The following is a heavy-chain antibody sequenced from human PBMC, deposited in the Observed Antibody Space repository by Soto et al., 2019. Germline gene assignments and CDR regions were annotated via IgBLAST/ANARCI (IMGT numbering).Heavy chain of an antibody. CDR1: GGSIRNGDYY. Sequence: QVQLQEWGPGLVKPSQTLSLTCTVSGGSIRNGDYYWGWIRQPPGKGLEWIGYVYYSWTTYSHPSLKSRVTISVDTSENEFSLRLSSVTAADTAVYYCVTVNLVGAAYYFDYWGPGTLVTVSS. CDR3: VTVNLVGAAYYFDY. D-gene: IGHD1-26*01. CDR2: VYYSWTT. J-gene: IGHJ4*02. V-gene: IGHV4-30-4*01.